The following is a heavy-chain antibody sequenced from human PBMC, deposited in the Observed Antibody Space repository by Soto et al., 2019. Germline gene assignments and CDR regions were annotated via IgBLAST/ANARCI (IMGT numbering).Heavy chain of an antibody. CDR1: GFTFSSYA. V-gene: IGHV3-23*01. CDR2: ISGSGGST. D-gene: IGHD2-15*01. J-gene: IGHJ6*02. Sequence: RLSCAASGFTFSSYAMSWVRQAPGKGLEWVSAISGSGGSTYYADSVKGRFTISRDNSKSTLYLQMNSLRAEDTAVYYCAKEIRYCSGGSCYSYGMDVWGQGTTVTVSS. CDR3: AKEIRYCSGGSCYSYGMDV.